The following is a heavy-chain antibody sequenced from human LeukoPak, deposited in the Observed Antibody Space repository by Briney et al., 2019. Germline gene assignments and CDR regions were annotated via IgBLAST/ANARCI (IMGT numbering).Heavy chain of an antibody. CDR3: ARGPKSVFGVVIAYYYYYMDV. J-gene: IGHJ6*03. CDR1: GGSFSGYY. Sequence: SETLSLTCAVYGGSFSGYYWSWIRQPPGKGLEWIGEINHSGSTNYNPSLKSRVTISVDTSKNQFSLKLSSVTAADTAVYYCARGPKSVFGVVIAYYYYYMDVRGKGTTVTVSS. V-gene: IGHV4-34*01. CDR2: INHSGST. D-gene: IGHD3-3*01.